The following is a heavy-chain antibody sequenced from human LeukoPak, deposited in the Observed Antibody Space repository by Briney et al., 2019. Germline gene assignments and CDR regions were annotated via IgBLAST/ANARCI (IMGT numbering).Heavy chain of an antibody. Sequence: AAVTVSCTASGYTFTGYYMPWVRQAPGPGMERMGWISPNGGGTNYAQEFQGRGTMTRDTSTSTAYIELSRLISDDTAVYYCARAHAPFTVAATHATEGYWGQGTLVTVSS. CDR1: GYTFTGYY. CDR3: ARAHAPFTVAATHATEGY. V-gene: IGHV1-2*02. D-gene: IGHD2-15*01. J-gene: IGHJ4*02. CDR2: ISPNGGGT.